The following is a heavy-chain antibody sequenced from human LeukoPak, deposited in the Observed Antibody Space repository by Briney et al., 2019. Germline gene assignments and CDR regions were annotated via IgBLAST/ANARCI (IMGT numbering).Heavy chain of an antibody. Sequence: PGGSLRLSCAASGFNFASQWMHWVRQTPGKGLEWVSVIYSGGSTYYADSVKGRFTISRDNAKNSLYLQMNSLRDEDTAVYFCARRPYSDTSGRLSDVWGQGTTVTVSS. D-gene: IGHD3-22*01. CDR2: IYSGGST. CDR1: GFNFASQW. V-gene: IGHV3-66*01. CDR3: ARRPYSDTSGRLSDV. J-gene: IGHJ6*02.